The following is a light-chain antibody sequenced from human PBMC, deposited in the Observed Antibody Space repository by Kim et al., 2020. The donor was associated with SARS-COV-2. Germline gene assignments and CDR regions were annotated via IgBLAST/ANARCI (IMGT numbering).Light chain of an antibody. V-gene: IGLV2-14*03. CDR3: SSYTSSSTLEV. J-gene: IGLJ1*01. CDR2: DVS. CDR1: SSDVGGYNY. Sequence: QSINISCPGTSSDVGGYNYVSWYQQHPGKAPKLMIYDVSNRPSGVSNRFSGSKSGNTASLTISGLQAEDEADYYCSSYTSSSTLEVFGTGTKVTVL.